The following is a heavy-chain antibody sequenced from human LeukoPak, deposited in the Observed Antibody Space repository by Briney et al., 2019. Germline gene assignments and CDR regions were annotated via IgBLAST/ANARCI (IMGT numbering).Heavy chain of an antibody. Sequence: GGALRLSCTASGFTSNIYSMSWVRQAPGKGLEWVSSISSSSSSIYYADSLKGQFTISRDNAKNSLYLQMNNLRAEDTAVYYCARGPSCSSVSCYTTGLFDYWGRGTLVTVSS. J-gene: IGHJ4*02. CDR2: ISSSSSSI. CDR3: ARGPSCSSVSCYTTGLFDY. V-gene: IGHV3-21*01. CDR1: GFTSNIYS. D-gene: IGHD2-15*01.